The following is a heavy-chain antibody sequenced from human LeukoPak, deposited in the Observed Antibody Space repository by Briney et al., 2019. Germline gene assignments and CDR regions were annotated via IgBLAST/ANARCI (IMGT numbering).Heavy chain of an antibody. J-gene: IGHJ2*01. V-gene: IGHV3-30*03. CDR1: GFTFSSYG. CDR2: ISYDGSNK. CDR3: ARRWYFDL. Sequence: QPGRSLRLSCAASGFTFSSYGMHWVRQAPGKGLEWVAVISYDGSNKYYADSVKGRFTISRDNSKNTLYLQMNSLRAEDTAVYYCARRWYFDLWGRGTLVTVSS.